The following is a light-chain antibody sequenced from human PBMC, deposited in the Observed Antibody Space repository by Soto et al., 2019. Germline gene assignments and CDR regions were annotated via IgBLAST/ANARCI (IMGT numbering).Light chain of an antibody. CDR2: EVS. V-gene: IGLV2-8*01. CDR3: SSYAGSDTVV. CDR1: SRDVGGYNY. Sequence: QSVLTQPPSASGSPGQSVTISCTGTSRDVGGYNYVSWYQQHPGKAPKLIISEVSKRPSGVPDRFSGSKSGNTASLTVSGLQAEDEADYYCSSYAGSDTVVFGGGTKLTVL. J-gene: IGLJ2*01.